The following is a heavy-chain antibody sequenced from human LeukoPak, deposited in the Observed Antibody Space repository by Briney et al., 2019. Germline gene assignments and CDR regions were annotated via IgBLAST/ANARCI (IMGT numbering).Heavy chain of an antibody. CDR1: GVSIGSYY. J-gene: IGHJ4*02. D-gene: IGHD2-21*02. CDR3: ARAGAYCGGDCYPDYDY. V-gene: IGHV4-59*01. Sequence: PSETLSLTCTVSGVSIGSYYWSWHPQPPGQGLEGIGNLYYSGSTNYKPSIKSRVTISVDTSKNQFSLKLSSVTAAGTAVYYCARAGAYCGGDCYPDYDYWGQGTLVTVSS. CDR2: LYYSGST.